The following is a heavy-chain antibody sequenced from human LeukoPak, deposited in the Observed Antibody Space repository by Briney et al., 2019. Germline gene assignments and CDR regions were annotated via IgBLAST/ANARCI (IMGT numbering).Heavy chain of an antibody. CDR2: ISVYNGNT. Sequence: ASVKVSCKASGYTFTSYGLTWVRQAPGQGLEWMGWISVYNGNTNYAQKFQGRVIMTTDTTTSTAYMELRSLRSDDTAVYYCARDRHGGNSHDYWGQGTLVTVSS. J-gene: IGHJ4*02. D-gene: IGHD4-23*01. V-gene: IGHV1-18*01. CDR3: ARDRHGGNSHDY. CDR1: GYTFTSYG.